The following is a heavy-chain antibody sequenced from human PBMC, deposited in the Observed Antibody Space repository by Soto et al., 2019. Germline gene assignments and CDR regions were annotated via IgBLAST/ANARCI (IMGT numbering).Heavy chain of an antibody. D-gene: IGHD3-9*01. CDR3: AKGSGYDILTGSYYFDY. CDR1: GFTFDDYA. Sequence: GGSLRLSCAASGFTFDDYAMHWVRQAPGKGLEWVSGISWNSGSIGYADSVKGRFTISRDNAKNSLYLQMNSLRAEDTALYYCAKGSGYDILTGSYYFDYWGQGTLVTVSS. J-gene: IGHJ4*02. CDR2: ISWNSGSI. V-gene: IGHV3-9*01.